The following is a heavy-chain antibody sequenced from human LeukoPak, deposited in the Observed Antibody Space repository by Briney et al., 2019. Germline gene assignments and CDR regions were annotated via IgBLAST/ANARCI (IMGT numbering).Heavy chain of an antibody. D-gene: IGHD3-16*02. J-gene: IGHJ4*02. Sequence: GRSLRLSGAASGFTFSSYGMHWARQAPGKGLEWVAVISYDGSNKYYADSVKGRFTISRDNSKNTLYLQMNSLRAEDTAVYYCAKEGIGGELSFRFDYWGQGTLVTVSS. CDR1: GFTFSSYG. CDR2: ISYDGSNK. V-gene: IGHV3-30*18. CDR3: AKEGIGGELSFRFDY.